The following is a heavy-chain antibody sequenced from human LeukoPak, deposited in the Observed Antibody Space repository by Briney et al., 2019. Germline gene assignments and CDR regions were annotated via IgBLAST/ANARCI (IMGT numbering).Heavy chain of an antibody. CDR3: TTDGPDYYDSSGYYYNTY. V-gene: IGHV3-15*01. CDR1: GFTFSNAW. Sequence: GGSLRLSCAASGFTFSNAWMSWVRQAPGKGLEWVGRIKSNTDGGTTDYAAPVKGRFTISRDDSKNTLYLQMNSLKTEDTAVYYCTTDGPDYYDSSGYYYNTYWGQGTLVTVSS. D-gene: IGHD3-22*01. CDR2: IKSNTDGGTT. J-gene: IGHJ4*02.